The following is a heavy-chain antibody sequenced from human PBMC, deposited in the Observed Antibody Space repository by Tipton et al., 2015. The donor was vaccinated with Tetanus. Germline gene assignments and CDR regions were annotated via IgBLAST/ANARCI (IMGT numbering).Heavy chain of an antibody. D-gene: IGHD2-15*01. CDR2: SWYDGTDQ. Sequence: CAASGFIFSSYGIHWVRQAPGKGLEWVAVSWYDGTDQYYADSVKGRFTLSRDNSKNTLYLQMDSLRAEDTALYYCAREADCRGGSCFSGDFDNWGQGTQVTVSS. CDR3: AREADCRGGSCFSGDFDN. V-gene: IGHV3-33*01. CDR1: GFIFSSYG. J-gene: IGHJ4*02.